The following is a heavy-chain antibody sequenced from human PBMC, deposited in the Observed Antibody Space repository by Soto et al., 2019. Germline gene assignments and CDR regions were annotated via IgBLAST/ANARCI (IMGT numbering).Heavy chain of an antibody. CDR2: MSGSSSTT. D-gene: IGHD1-7*01. V-gene: IGHV3-23*01. CDR3: AKNQERELPRVIDF. Sequence: GGSLRLSCATSGLTLSNYAMSWVRQAPGGGLEWVSSMSGSSSTTYYADSVKGRFTISRDRSKNTLYLQMSSLRAEDTALYYCAKNQERELPRVIDFWGQGTLVTVSS. CDR1: GLTLSNYA. J-gene: IGHJ4*02.